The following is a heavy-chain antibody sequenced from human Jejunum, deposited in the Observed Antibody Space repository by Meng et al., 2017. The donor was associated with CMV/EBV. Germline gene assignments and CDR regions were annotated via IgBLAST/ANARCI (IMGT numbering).Heavy chain of an antibody. CDR2: VHRSGDT. D-gene: IGHD1-26*01. J-gene: IGHJ4*02. V-gene: IGHV4-59*01. CDR3: ARAYSGSYWIEY. CDR1: GGSIITYS. Sequence: SGGSIITYSWTWARQMPGKGLEWIGYVHRSGDTKYTPSLKSRVTISVDTAKNQFSVRLTSVTAADTAVYYCARAYSGSYWIEYWGQGTLVTVSS.